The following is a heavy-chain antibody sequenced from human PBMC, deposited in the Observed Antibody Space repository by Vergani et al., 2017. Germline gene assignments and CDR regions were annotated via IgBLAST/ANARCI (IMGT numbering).Heavy chain of an antibody. V-gene: IGHV3-21*01. Sequence: EVQLLESGGGLVQPGGSLRLSCAVSGFTFSSYSMNWVRQAPGKGLEWVSSISSGSSYIYYVDSVKGRFTISRDNAKNSLDLQMNSLRAEDTAVYYCAKAQYSGTYPIDYWGQGTLVTVSS. CDR1: GFTFSSYS. CDR3: AKAQYSGTYPIDY. D-gene: IGHD1-26*01. CDR2: ISSGSSYI. J-gene: IGHJ4*02.